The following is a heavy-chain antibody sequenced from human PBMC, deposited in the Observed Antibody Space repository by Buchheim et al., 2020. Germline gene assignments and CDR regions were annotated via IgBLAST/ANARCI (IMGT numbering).Heavy chain of an antibody. V-gene: IGHV3-30-3*01. CDR3: AKEGGNSLHYYYYGMDV. CDR1: QFTFSSHA. J-gene: IGHJ6*02. Sequence: QVQLVESGGDVVQPGRSLRLSCAASQFTFSSHAMHWVRQAPAKGLEWVAVMSYDGGSTMYAESVKGRFTISRDNSKNTLYLEMNSLRAEDTAVYYCAKEGGNSLHYYYYGMDVWGQGTT. CDR2: MSYDGGST. D-gene: IGHD4-23*01.